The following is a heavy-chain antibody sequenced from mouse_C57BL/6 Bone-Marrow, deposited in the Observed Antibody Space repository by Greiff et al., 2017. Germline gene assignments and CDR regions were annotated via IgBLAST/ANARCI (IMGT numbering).Heavy chain of an antibody. Sequence: EVQLQQSGAELVRPGASVKLSCTASGFNIKDDYMHWVKQRPEQGLEWIGWIDPGNGDTEYASKFQGKATITADTSSNTAYLQLSSLTSEDTAVYYCTTRGDGSRSFAYWGQGTLVTVSA. D-gene: IGHD1-1*01. V-gene: IGHV14-4*01. CDR1: GFNIKDDY. CDR2: IDPGNGDT. J-gene: IGHJ3*01. CDR3: TTRGDGSRSFAY.